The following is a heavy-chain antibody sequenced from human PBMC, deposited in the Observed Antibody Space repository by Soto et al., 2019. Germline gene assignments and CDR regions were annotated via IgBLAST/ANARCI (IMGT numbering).Heavy chain of an antibody. Sequence: QFTLKESGPTRVKPPQTLTLTCTFSGVSLTTSGVGVAWIRQPPGKALEWLALIYWDDDKRYSPSLKTRLTITKDTSKNQVVLTMTNMDPLDSATYYCAQSLWRGYKAWFDTWGQLTIVTVSS. CDR3: AQSLWRGYKAWFDT. V-gene: IGHV2-5*02. CDR1: GVSLTTSGVG. D-gene: IGHD3-3*01. J-gene: IGHJ5*02. CDR2: IYWDDDK.